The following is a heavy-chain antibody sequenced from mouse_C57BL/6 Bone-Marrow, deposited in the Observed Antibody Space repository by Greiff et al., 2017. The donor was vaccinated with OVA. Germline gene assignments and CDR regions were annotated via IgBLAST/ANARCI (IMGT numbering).Heavy chain of an antibody. CDR2: ISSGNSTI. V-gene: IGHV5-17*01. D-gene: IGHD1-1*01. Sequence: EVKLLESGGGLVKPGGSLKLSCAASGFTFSDYGMHWVRQAPEKGLEWVAYISSGNSTIYYADTVKGRFTISRDNAKNTLFLQMTSLRSEDTAMYYCARGLLPYDFDYWGQGTTLTVSS. CDR3: ARGLLPYDFDY. CDR1: GFTFSDYG. J-gene: IGHJ2*01.